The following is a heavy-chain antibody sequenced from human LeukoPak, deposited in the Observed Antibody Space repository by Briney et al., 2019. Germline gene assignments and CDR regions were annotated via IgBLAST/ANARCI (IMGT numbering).Heavy chain of an antibody. Sequence: GGSLRLSCATSGFTFSSYWMHWVRQVPGKGLVWVSRVNGDGTSTSYADSVQGRFTISRDNAKNTLYLYMNSLRGDDTAIYFCVRSCSSGSCYGYKDYWGQGTLVTVSS. J-gene: IGHJ4*02. CDR3: VRSCSSGSCYGYKDY. CDR1: GFTFSSYW. D-gene: IGHD2-2*01. V-gene: IGHV3-74*01. CDR2: VNGDGTST.